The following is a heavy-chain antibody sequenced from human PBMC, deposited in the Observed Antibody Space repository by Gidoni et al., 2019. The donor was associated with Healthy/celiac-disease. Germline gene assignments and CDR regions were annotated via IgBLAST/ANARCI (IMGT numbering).Heavy chain of an antibody. Sequence: VQLVQSGAEVKKPGASVKVSCKASGDTVTGYYMHWVRQAPGQGLEWMGGINPNSGGTNYAQKFQGRVTMTRDTSISTAYMELSRLRSDDTAVYYCARDRRIAAAEGPIDYWGQGTLVTVSS. CDR2: INPNSGGT. CDR1: GDTVTGYY. V-gene: IGHV1-2*02. J-gene: IGHJ4*02. CDR3: ARDRRIAAAEGPIDY. D-gene: IGHD6-13*01.